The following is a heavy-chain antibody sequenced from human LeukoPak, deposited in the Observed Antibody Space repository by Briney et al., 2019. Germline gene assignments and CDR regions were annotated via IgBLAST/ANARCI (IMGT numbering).Heavy chain of an antibody. D-gene: IGHD4-17*01. V-gene: IGHV4-34*01. J-gene: IGHJ6*03. CDR2: INHSGST. CDR3: ASIAAVTTGNYYYYYMDV. CDR1: GGSFSGYY. Sequence: PSETLSLTCAVYGGSFSGYYWSWIRQPPGKGLEWIGEINHSGSTNYNPSLKSRVTISVDTSKNQFSLKLSSVTAADTAVYYCASIAAVTTGNYYYYYMDVWGKGTTVTVSS.